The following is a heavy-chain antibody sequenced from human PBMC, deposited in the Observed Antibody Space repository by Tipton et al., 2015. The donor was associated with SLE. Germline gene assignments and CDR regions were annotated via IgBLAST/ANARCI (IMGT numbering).Heavy chain of an antibody. CDR3: ARDLYWDGFDY. Sequence: TLSLTCTVSGGSVSSNPHYWSWIRQPPGKGLEWIGYISYSGSTNYNPSLKSRVTISLDTSTNQFSLKLNSVTAADTAVYYCARDLYWDGFDYWGQGTLVTVSS. CDR1: GGSVSSNPHY. CDR2: ISYSGST. V-gene: IGHV4-61*01. J-gene: IGHJ4*02. D-gene: IGHD1-26*01.